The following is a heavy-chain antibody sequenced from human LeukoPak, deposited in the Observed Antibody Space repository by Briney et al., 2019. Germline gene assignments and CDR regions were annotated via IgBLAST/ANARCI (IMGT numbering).Heavy chain of an antibody. V-gene: IGHV1-18*01. D-gene: IGHD5-18*01. CDR3: ARVRGYSYANEFHFEY. CDR2: ISAYNGNT. J-gene: IGHJ4*02. CDR1: GYTFTSYG. Sequence: ASVKVSCKASGYTFTSYGISWVRQAPGQGLEWMGWISAYNGNTNYAQKLQGRVTMTTDTSTSTAYMELRSLRSDDTAVYYCARVRGYSYANEFHFEYWGQGTLVTVSS.